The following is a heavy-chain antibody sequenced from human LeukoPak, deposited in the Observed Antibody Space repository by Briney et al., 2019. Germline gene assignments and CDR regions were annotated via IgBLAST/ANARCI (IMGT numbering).Heavy chain of an antibody. CDR2: ISYDGSNK. D-gene: IGHD3-10*01. Sequence: GGSLRLSCAASGFTFSSYAMHWVRQAPGKGLEWVAVISYDGSNKYYADSVKGRFTISRDNSKNTLYLQMNSLRAEDTAVYYCAREWYYYGSGFDYWGQGTLVTVSS. J-gene: IGHJ4*02. V-gene: IGHV3-30*04. CDR1: GFTFSSYA. CDR3: AREWYYYGSGFDY.